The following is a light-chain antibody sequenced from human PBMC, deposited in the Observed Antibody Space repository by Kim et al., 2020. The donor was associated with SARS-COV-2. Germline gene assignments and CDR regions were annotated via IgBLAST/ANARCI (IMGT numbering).Light chain of an antibody. Sequence: QSALTQPPSVSGSPGQSISISCTGTSSDIGDYNYVAWYQQQPGKVPRLMIYDVTKRPAGVSLRFSGSKSGNTATLTISGLQAEDEADYYCSSYTSIINVIFGGRTQLTVL. V-gene: IGLV2-14*03. CDR1: SSDIGDYNY. CDR3: SSYTSIINVI. J-gene: IGLJ2*01. CDR2: DVT.